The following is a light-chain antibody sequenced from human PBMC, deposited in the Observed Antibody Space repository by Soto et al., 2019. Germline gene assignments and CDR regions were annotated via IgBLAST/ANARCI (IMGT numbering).Light chain of an antibody. CDR1: SSDVGGLNY. CDR2: DVN. CDR3: SSYTTSSTRV. J-gene: IGLJ1*01. V-gene: IGLV2-11*01. Sequence: QSVLTQPRSVSGSPGQSVTISCTEASSDVGGLNYVSWYQLHPGKGPTLLIYDVNKRPSGVPDRFSGSKSGNTASLTISGLQAEDEADYYCSSYTTSSTRVFGTGTKVTVL.